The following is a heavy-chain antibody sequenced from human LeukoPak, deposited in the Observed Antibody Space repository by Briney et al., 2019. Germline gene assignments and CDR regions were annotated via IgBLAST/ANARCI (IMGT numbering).Heavy chain of an antibody. CDR3: ARDHNWGFDY. Sequence: HGGSLRLSCAASGFIFRDYSMIRGRQAPGQGLEWLSYIGGSTSTISYADSVKGRFTISRDNAKNSLYLQMDSLRAEDTAVYYCARDHNWGFDYWGQGILVAVSS. D-gene: IGHD3-16*01. V-gene: IGHV3-48*01. CDR2: IGGSTSTI. J-gene: IGHJ4*02. CDR1: GFIFRDYS.